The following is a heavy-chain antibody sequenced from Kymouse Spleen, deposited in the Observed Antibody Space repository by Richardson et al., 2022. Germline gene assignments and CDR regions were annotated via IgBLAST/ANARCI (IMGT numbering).Heavy chain of an antibody. Sequence: EVQLVESGGGLVQPGGSLKLSCAASGFTFSGSAMHWVRQASGKGLEWVGRIRSKANSYATAYAASVKGRFTISRDDSKNTAYLQMNSLKTEDTAVYYCTRGQLATGDYYYYGMDVWGQGTTVTVSS. V-gene: IGHV3-73*02. J-gene: IGHJ6*02. CDR1: GFTFSGSA. CDR2: IRSKANSYAT. D-gene: IGHD6-6*01. CDR3: TRGQLATGDYYYYGMDV.